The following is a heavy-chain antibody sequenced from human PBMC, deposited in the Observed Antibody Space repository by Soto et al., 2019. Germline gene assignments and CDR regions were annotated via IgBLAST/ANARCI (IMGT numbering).Heavy chain of an antibody. J-gene: IGHJ4*02. D-gene: IGHD3-10*01. CDR3: VRATVRGVIIEGFEY. CDR2: ISDGGGST. V-gene: IGHV3-23*01. CDR1: GFTFSRYP. Sequence: GGSLRLSCAASGFTFSRYPMSWVRQAPGKGLEWVSDISDGGGSTYYADSVKGRFTVSRDNSKNTLYLQMNSLRAEDTAVYYCVRATVRGVIIEGFEYWGQGTLVTVSS.